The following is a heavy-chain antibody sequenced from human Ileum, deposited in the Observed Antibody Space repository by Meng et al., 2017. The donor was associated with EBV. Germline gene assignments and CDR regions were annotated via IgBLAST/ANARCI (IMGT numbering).Heavy chain of an antibody. Sequence: QFNVSEPCPTPDSPTQTLTLTFTLSGFFRNTEGVGWGWIRQPPGKALEWLGLSYWDDDKRHSPFLTNRLTITKDTSKNQVVLRMTNMDPVDTATYYCAHSHSNAWYPGDWGQGTLVTVSS. CDR3: AHSHSNAWYPGD. J-gene: IGHJ4*02. CDR2: SYWDDDK. V-gene: IGHV2-5*02. D-gene: IGHD6-19*01. CDR1: GFFRNTEGVG.